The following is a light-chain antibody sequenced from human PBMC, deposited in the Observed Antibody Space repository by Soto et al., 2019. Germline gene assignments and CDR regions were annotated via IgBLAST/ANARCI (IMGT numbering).Light chain of an antibody. V-gene: IGKV1-6*01. J-gene: IGKJ4*01. CDR1: QSIKNW. CDR3: LQDYSYPLT. CDR2: AAS. Sequence: IQMTQSPSTLSASVGDRVTITCRASQSIKNWLAWYQQKPGKAPKVLIYAASTLQSGVPSRFSGSGFGTDFTLTISSLQPDDFATYYCLQDYSYPLTFGGGTKVDI.